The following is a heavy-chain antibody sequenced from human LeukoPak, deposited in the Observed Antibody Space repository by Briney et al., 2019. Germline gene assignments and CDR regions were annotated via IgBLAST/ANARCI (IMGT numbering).Heavy chain of an antibody. CDR1: GFTFDDYA. V-gene: IGHV3-9*01. CDR2: TSWNSGSI. Sequence: PGRSLRLSCAASGFTFDDYAMHLVRQAPGKGLEWVSGTSWNSGSIGYADSVKGRFTISRDNAKNSLYLQMNSLRAEDTALYYCAKDSSGYLQEPDYWGQGTLVTVSS. J-gene: IGHJ4*02. D-gene: IGHD3-3*01. CDR3: AKDSSGYLQEPDY.